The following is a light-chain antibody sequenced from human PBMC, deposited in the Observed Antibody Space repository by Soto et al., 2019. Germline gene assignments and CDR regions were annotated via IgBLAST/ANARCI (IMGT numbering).Light chain of an antibody. CDR1: SSDVGGYNY. CDR3: SSYTSRSTLV. CDR2: DVS. V-gene: IGLV2-14*03. J-gene: IGLJ2*01. Sequence: QSALTQPASVSGSPGQSITISCTGTSSDVGGYNYAAWYQQHPGKAPKLMIYDVSNRPSGVSNRFSGSKSGNTASLTISGLQAEDEADYYCSSYTSRSTLVFGGGTKVTVL.